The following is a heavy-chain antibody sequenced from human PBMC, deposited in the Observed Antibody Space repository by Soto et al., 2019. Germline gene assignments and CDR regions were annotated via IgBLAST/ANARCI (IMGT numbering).Heavy chain of an antibody. CDR3: AKVGYQFQAFDI. Sequence: GGSLRLSCAASGFTFSSYAMSWVRQAPGKGLEWVSAISGSGGSTYYADSVKGRSTISRDNSKNTLYLQMNSLRAEDTAVYYCAKVGYQFQAFDIWGQGTMVTVSS. CDR2: ISGSGGST. CDR1: GFTFSSYA. J-gene: IGHJ3*02. V-gene: IGHV3-23*01. D-gene: IGHD2-2*01.